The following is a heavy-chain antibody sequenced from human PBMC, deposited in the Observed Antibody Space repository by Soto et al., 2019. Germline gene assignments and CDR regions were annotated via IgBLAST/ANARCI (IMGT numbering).Heavy chain of an antibody. CDR1: GGNFRSQS. V-gene: IGHV1-69*08. J-gene: IGHJ6*02. CDR3: ARDRYVAAPGTVETNYYYGMDV. CDR2: AIPVLGVA. Sequence: QVQLVQSGAEVKKPGSSVKVSCKASGGNFRSQSISISWVRQAPGQGLEWMGRAIPVLGVANYAQKFQGRVTITADKSTSTVYMELSSLRSEDTAIYYCARDRYVAAPGTVETNYYYGMDVWGQGTTVTVSS. D-gene: IGHD6-13*01.